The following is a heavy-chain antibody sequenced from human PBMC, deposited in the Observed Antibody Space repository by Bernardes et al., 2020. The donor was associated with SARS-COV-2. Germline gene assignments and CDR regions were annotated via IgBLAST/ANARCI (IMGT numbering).Heavy chain of an antibody. J-gene: IGHJ6*02. V-gene: IGHV1-24*01. Sequence: ASMKVSCKVSGYTLTELSMHWVRQAPGKGLEWMGGFDPEDGETIYAQKFQGRVTMTEDTSTDTAYMELSSLRSEDTAVYYCATVMGPYYYGSGSRDIPRTYGMDVWGQGTTVTVSS. CDR3: ATVMGPYYYGSGSRDIPRTYGMDV. CDR1: GYTLTELS. D-gene: IGHD3-10*01. CDR2: FDPEDGET.